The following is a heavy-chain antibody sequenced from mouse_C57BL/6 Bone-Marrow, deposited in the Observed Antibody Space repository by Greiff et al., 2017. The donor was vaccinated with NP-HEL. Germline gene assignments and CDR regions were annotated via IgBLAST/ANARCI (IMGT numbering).Heavy chain of an antibody. CDR3: AREGSIYYYGSSPFAY. CDR1: GYTFTSYW. J-gene: IGHJ3*01. V-gene: IGHV1-53*01. Sequence: QVQLQQPGTELVKPGASVKLSCKASGYTFTSYWMHWVKQRPGQGLEWIGNINPSNGGTNYNEKFKSKATLTVDKSSSTAYMQLSSLTSEDSAVYYCAREGSIYYYGSSPFAYWGQGTLVTASA. D-gene: IGHD1-1*01. CDR2: INPSNGGT.